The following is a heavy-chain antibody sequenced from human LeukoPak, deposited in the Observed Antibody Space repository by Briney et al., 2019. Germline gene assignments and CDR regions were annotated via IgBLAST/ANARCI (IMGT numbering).Heavy chain of an antibody. Sequence: ASVKVSCKASGYTFTSYAMHWVRQAPGQRLEWMGWINAGNGNTKYSQKFQGRVTMTRDTSTSTVYMELSSLRSEDTAVYYCARSHRGSGTNYFDYWGQGTLVTVSS. CDR2: INAGNGNT. CDR3: ARSHRGSGTNYFDY. D-gene: IGHD3-10*01. V-gene: IGHV1-3*01. CDR1: GYTFTSYA. J-gene: IGHJ4*02.